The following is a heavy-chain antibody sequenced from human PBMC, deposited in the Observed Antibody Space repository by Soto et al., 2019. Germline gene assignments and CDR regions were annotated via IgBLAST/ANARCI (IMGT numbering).Heavy chain of an antibody. D-gene: IGHD6-13*01. V-gene: IGHV1-69*02. CDR3: ARKELYHQLYYYGMDV. Sequence: SVKVSCKASGGTFSSYTISWVRQAPGQGLEWMGRIIPILGIANYAQKFQGRVTITADKSTSTAYMELSSLRSEDTAVYYCARKELYHQLYYYGMDVWGKGTTVTVSS. CDR1: GGTFSSYT. J-gene: IGHJ6*04. CDR2: IIPILGIA.